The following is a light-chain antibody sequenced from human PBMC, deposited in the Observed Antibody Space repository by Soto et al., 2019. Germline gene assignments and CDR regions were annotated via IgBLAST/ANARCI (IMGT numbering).Light chain of an antibody. J-gene: IGKJ1*01. V-gene: IGKV3-20*01. Sequence: EIVLTQSPGTLSLSQGEGATLSCRASQSVSSTFFAWYQQRPGQAPRLLIYGASSRATGGPDRFSGSGSGTDFTLTISRLEPEDFAVYYCQQYGSSPWTFGQGNKVET. CDR1: QSVSSTF. CDR3: QQYGSSPWT. CDR2: GAS.